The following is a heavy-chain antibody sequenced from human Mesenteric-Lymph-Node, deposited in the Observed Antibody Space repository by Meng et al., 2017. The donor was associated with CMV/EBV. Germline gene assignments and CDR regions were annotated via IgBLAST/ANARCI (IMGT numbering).Heavy chain of an antibody. D-gene: IGHD5-12*01. Sequence: ASVKVSCKASGYTFTSYGISWVRQAPGQGLEWMGWISTYNGDTNYAQKVQGRVTMTTDTSTSTAYMEVRSLRSDDTAVYYCARSGNRGFSGYDPLGGHYYHYGMDVWGQGTTVTVSS. CDR1: GYTFTSYG. CDR2: ISTYNGDT. V-gene: IGHV1-18*01. J-gene: IGHJ6*02. CDR3: ARSGNRGFSGYDPLGGHYYHYGMDV.